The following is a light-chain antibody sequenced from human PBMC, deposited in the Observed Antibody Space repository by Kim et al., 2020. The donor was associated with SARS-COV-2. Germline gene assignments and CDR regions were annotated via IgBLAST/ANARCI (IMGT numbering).Light chain of an antibody. CDR3: QQSYSTPVT. CDR1: QSISSY. V-gene: IGKV1-39*01. CDR2: AAS. Sequence: ASVGDRVTITCRASQSISSYLNWYQQKPGKAPKLLIYAASSLQSGVPSRFSGSGSGTDFTLTISSLQPEDFATYYCQQSYSTPVTFGGGTKVDIK. J-gene: IGKJ4*01.